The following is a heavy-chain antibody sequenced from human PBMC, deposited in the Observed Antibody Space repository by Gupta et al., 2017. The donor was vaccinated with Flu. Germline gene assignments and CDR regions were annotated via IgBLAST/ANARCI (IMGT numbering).Heavy chain of an antibody. CDR1: GFTFSSYI. CDR3: ARAGGYWYFDL. D-gene: IGHD3-10*01. Sequence: EVQLVESGGGLVKPGGSLRLSCEASGFTFSSYIMNWVRQAPGKGLGWVSSISSSSSYIYYADSLKGRFTISRDNAKNSLYLQMNRLRAEDTAVYYCARAGGYWYFDLWGRGTLVTVSS. V-gene: IGHV3-21*01. J-gene: IGHJ2*01. CDR2: ISSSSSYI.